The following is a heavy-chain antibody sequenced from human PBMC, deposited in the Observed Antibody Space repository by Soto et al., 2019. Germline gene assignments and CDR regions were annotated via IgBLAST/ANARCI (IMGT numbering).Heavy chain of an antibody. D-gene: IGHD3-10*01. CDR2: IYYSGST. CDR3: AREGYGSGITLFDP. J-gene: IGHJ5*02. Sequence: TSETLSLTCTVSGGSISSSSYYWGWIRQPPGKGLEWIGSIYYSGSTYYNPSLKSRVTISVDTSKNQFSLKLSSVTAADTAVYYCAREGYGSGITLFDPWGQGTLVTVSS. V-gene: IGHV4-39*01. CDR1: GGSISSSSYY.